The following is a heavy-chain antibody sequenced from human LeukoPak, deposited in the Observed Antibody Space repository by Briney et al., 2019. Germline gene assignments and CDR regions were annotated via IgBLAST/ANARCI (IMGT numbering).Heavy chain of an antibody. CDR2: THFRSKWYN. CDR3: ARDLYNWNSYYYYYMDV. CDR1: GDSVSSKYAA. J-gene: IGHJ6*03. D-gene: IGHD1-1*01. V-gene: IGHV6-1*01. Sequence: SQTLSLTCVISGDSVSSKYAAWDWIRQSPSRGLEWLGRTHFRSKWYNEYAVSVKSRITINPYTSKNQFSLQLNSVTPEDTAVYYCARDLYNWNSYYYYYMDVWGKGTTVTVSS.